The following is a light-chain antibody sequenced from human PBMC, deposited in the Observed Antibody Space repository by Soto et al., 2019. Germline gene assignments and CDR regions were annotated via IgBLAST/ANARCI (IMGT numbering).Light chain of an antibody. CDR3: QQYIHWPPLT. V-gene: IGKV3-15*01. Sequence: EIVLTQSPATLSVSPGVRATLSCRASQSVRSNLAWYQQKPGQGPRLLIFGASTRATDIPARFSGSGSGTEFTLTISSLQSEDFAVYYCQQYIHWPPLTFGGGTKVEIK. CDR1: QSVRSN. CDR2: GAS. J-gene: IGKJ4*01.